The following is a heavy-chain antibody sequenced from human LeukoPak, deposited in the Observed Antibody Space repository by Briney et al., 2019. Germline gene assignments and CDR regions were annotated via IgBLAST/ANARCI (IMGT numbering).Heavy chain of an antibody. Sequence: GGSLRLSCAASGFTFSSYAMSWVRQAPGKGLEWVSAISGSGGSTYYADSVKGRFTISRDNSKNTLYLQMNSLRAEDTAVYYCAKDRGPPGGYGLYDYYYYGMDVWGQGTTVTVPS. CDR2: ISGSGGST. J-gene: IGHJ6*02. CDR1: GFTFSSYA. V-gene: IGHV3-23*01. D-gene: IGHD5/OR15-5a*01. CDR3: AKDRGPPGGYGLYDYYYYGMDV.